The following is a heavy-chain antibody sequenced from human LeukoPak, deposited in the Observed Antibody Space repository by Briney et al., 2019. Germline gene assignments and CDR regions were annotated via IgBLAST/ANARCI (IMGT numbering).Heavy chain of an antibody. CDR2: ISGSGGDT. D-gene: IGHD4-11*01. CDR3: AKRLPTGAGGGFQH. Sequence: GSLRLSCAASGFTFSSYAMSWVRQAPGKGLEWVSAISGSGGDTYYAGSVKGRVTISRDNSKSTLYLQMNSLRAEDTAVYYCAKRLPTGAGGGFQHWGQGALVTASS. V-gene: IGHV3-23*01. CDR1: GFTFSSYA. J-gene: IGHJ1*01.